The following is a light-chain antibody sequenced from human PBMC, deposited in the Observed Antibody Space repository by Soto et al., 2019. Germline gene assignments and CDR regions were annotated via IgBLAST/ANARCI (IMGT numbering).Light chain of an antibody. CDR3: QQDGSSLQT. CDR2: GAS. V-gene: IGKV3-20*01. J-gene: IGKJ1*01. CDR1: QSVGSNY. Sequence: EIASTELPCSEQGSTQERATLSCRASQSVGSNYLAWYQQRPGQPPNLLIFGASHRAPDIPDRFSGSGSGTDFTLTICRLEAEDFAVYYCQQDGSSLQTVGQGTKVDIK.